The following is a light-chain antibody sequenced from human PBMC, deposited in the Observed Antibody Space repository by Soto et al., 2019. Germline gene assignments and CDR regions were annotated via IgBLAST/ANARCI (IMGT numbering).Light chain of an antibody. J-gene: IGLJ7*01. CDR3: CSYAGTSTQSG. CDR1: SSDVGSYNL. CDR2: EVS. Sequence: QSALTQPASVSGSPGQSITISCTGTSSDVGSYNLVSWYQQHPGKAPKLIISEVSKRPSGISDRFSGSKSGSTASLTISGVQAEDEADYYCCSYAGTSTQSGFGGGTQLTVL. V-gene: IGLV2-23*02.